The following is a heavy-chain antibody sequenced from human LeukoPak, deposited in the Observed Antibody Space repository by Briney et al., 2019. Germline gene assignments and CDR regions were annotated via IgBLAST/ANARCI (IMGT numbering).Heavy chain of an antibody. J-gene: IGHJ6*02. D-gene: IGHD4-11*01. CDR2: ISGSGGST. CDR3: AKDLTVTLHFHYYGMDV. V-gene: IGHV3-23*01. Sequence: GGSLRLSCAASGFTFGSYAMSWVRQAPGKGLEWVSAISGSGGSTYYADSVKGRFTISRDNSKNTLYLQMNSLRAEDTAVYYCAKDLTVTLHFHYYGMDVWGQGTTVTVSS. CDR1: GFTFGSYA.